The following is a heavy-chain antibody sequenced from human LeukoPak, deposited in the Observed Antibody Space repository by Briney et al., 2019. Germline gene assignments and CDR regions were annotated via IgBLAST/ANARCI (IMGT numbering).Heavy chain of an antibody. CDR1: GGSISSSSYY. V-gene: IGHV4-39*01. Sequence: SETLSLTCTVSGGSISSSSYYWGWIRQPPGKGLEWIGSIYYSGSTYYNPSLESRVTISVDTSKNQFSLKLSSVTAADTAVYYCATQPYNWNYDYWGQGTLVTVSS. CDR3: ATQPYNWNYDY. CDR2: IYYSGST. D-gene: IGHD1-7*01. J-gene: IGHJ4*02.